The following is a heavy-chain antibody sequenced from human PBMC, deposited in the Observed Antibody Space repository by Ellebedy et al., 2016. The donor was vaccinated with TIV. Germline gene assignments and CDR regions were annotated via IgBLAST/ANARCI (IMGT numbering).Heavy chain of an antibody. CDR1: GFTFSSYA. V-gene: IGHV3-30-3*01. CDR3: AKDIVVVPAALDY. J-gene: IGHJ4*02. Sequence: GESLKISXAASGFTFSSYAMHWVRQAPGKGLEWVAVISYDGSNKYYADSVKGRFTISRDNSKNTLYLQMNSLRAEDTAVYYCAKDIVVVPAALDYWGQGTLVTVSS. CDR2: ISYDGSNK. D-gene: IGHD2-2*01.